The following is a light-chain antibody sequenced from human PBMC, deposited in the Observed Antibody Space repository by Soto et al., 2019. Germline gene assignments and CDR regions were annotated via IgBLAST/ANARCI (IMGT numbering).Light chain of an antibody. V-gene: IGLV2-14*01. J-gene: IGLJ1*01. CDR1: SSDVGGYNY. CDR3: SSYTSSSTSYV. Sequence: QSVLTQPASVSGSPGQSITISCTGTSSDVGGYNYVSWYQQHPGNAPKLIIYDVSNRPSGVSTRFSGSKSGNTASLTISGLQAEDEADYYCSSYTSSSTSYVFGTGTKVTVL. CDR2: DVS.